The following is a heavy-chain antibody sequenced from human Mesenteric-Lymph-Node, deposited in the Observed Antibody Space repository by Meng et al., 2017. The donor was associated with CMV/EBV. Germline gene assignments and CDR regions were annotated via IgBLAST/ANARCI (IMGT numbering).Heavy chain of an antibody. CDR2: ISSADDTI. CDR1: GFTYTAYY. V-gene: IGHV3-11*01. Sequence: GGSLRLSCAASGFTYTAYYMSWIRQAPGKGLECVSYISSADDTIYYADSVKGRFTISRDNAKNSLYLQMNSLSVEDTAIYFCARHAIVPGIIPVFDHWGQGTLVTVSS. D-gene: IGHD3-10*01. J-gene: IGHJ4*02. CDR3: ARHAIVPGIIPVFDH.